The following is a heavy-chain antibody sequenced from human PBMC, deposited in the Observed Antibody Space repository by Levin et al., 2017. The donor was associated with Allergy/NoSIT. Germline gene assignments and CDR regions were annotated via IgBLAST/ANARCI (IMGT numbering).Heavy chain of an antibody. CDR2: VHPNRGNT. CDR3: ARGNGSGSQGCFDP. CDR1: GYTFTAYD. Sequence: ASVKVSCKASGYTFTAYDINWVRQATGQGLEWMGWVHPNRGNTGYAQKFQGRATLTRNTSISTAYMELSNLRSEDTAVYYCARGNGSGSQGCFDPWGQGTLVTVSS. J-gene: IGHJ5*02. D-gene: IGHD3-10*01. V-gene: IGHV1-8*01.